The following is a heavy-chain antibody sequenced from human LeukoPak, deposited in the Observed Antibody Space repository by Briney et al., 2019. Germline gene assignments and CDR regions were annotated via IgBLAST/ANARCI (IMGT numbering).Heavy chain of an antibody. J-gene: IGHJ6*03. CDR2: MNPNSGNT. Sequence: GASVKVSCKASGYTFTSYDINWVRQATGQGLEWMGWMNPNSGNTGYAQKFQGRVTITRNTSISTAYMELSSLRSEDTAVYYCARVPRSDIVVVPSYYYYYMDVWGKGTTVTVSS. V-gene: IGHV1-8*03. D-gene: IGHD2-2*01. CDR1: GYTFTSYD. CDR3: ARVPRSDIVVVPSYYYYYMDV.